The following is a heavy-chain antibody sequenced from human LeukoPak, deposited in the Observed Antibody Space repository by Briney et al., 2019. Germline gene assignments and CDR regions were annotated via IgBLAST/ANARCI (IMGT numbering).Heavy chain of an antibody. Sequence: ASVKVSCKASGGTFSSYAISWVRQAPGQGLEWMGWISAYNGNTNYAQKLQGRVTMTTDTSTSTAYMELRSLRSDDTAVYYCARGEGGYSGYDYESDAFDIWGQGTMVTVSS. CDR3: ARGEGGYSGYDYESDAFDI. CDR1: GGTFSSYA. D-gene: IGHD5-12*01. V-gene: IGHV1-18*01. J-gene: IGHJ3*02. CDR2: ISAYNGNT.